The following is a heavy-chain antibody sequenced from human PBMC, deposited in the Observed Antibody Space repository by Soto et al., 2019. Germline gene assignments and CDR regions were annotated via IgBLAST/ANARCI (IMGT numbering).Heavy chain of an antibody. V-gene: IGHV3-74*01. Sequence: EVKVVESGGGLVQPGGSLRLSCAASGFTFTTYWLHWVRQVPGKGLVWVSRIKGDGSRLSYADSVKGRFTISKDNVENTEYLQMGSLRADDTAVYYCARGLKNYYGVDVWGQGTTDTVSS. CDR1: GFTFTTYW. CDR3: ARGLKNYYGVDV. CDR2: IKGDGSRL. J-gene: IGHJ6*02.